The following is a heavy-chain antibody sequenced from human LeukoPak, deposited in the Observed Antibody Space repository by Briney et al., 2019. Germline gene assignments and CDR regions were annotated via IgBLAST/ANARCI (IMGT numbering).Heavy chain of an antibody. D-gene: IGHD5-12*01. Sequence: GASVKVSCKASGYTFTSYYMHWVRQAPGKGLEWMGGFDPEDGETIYAQKFQGRVTMTEDTSTDTAYMELSSLRSEDTAVYYCATDLLGIVATMGYWGQGTLVTVSS. V-gene: IGHV1-24*01. CDR2: FDPEDGET. J-gene: IGHJ4*02. CDR3: ATDLLGIVATMGY. CDR1: GYTFTSYY.